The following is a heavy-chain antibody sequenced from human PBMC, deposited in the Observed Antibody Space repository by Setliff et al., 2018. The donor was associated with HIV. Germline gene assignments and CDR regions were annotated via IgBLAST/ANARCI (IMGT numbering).Heavy chain of an antibody. J-gene: IGHJ3*02. D-gene: IGHD1-26*01. CDR2: IYYTGAP. V-gene: IGHV4-59*01. CDR3: ARGQPQGGGTYWSAFDI. Sequence: SETLSLTCTVSGDSISSTYWSWIRQPPGKGLEWIGFIYYTGAPDYNPSFKGRVTISLDTSKTQYSLKLSSVTAADTAVYYCARGQPQGGGTYWSAFDIWGQGTMVTISS. CDR1: GDSISSTY.